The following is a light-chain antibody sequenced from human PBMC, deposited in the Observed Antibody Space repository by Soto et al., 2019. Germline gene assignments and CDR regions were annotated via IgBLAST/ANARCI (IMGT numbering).Light chain of an antibody. Sequence: QSSQPHPASLSGSPGESIAISCTGTSSDVGGYNYVSWYQQHPGKAPKLMIYEVSNRPSGVSNRFSGSKSDNTASLTISGLQAEDEADYYCSSYTSTSTLYVFATGTKVTVL. CDR2: EVS. V-gene: IGLV2-14*01. J-gene: IGLJ1*01. CDR3: SSYTSTSTLYV. CDR1: SSDVGGYNY.